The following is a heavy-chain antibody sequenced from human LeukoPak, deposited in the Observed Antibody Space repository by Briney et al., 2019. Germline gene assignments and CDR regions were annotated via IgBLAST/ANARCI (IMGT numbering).Heavy chain of an antibody. CDR1: GDSVSVKSDV. D-gene: IGHD3-9*01. J-gene: IGHJ3*02. V-gene: IGHV6-1*01. CDR3: ARDADWAYDAFDI. Sequence: SQTLSLTCAISGDSVSVKSDVWNWIRQSPSRGLEWLGRTYYRTKWINDYATSVKSRIIISPDTSKNQFSLHLNSVTPEDTAVYYCARDADWAYDAFDIWGQGTMVTVSS. CDR2: TYYRTKWIN.